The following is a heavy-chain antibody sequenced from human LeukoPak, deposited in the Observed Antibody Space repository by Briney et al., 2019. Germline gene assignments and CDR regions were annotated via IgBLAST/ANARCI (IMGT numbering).Heavy chain of an antibody. CDR1: GFTFSDYY. Sequence: GGSLRPSCAASGFTFSDYYMSWIRQAPGRGLEWVSYISSSGSTIYYADSVKGRFTISRDNAMNSLYLQMNSLRAEDTAVYYCARAEAYGDDGNWFDPWGQGTLVTVSS. CDR2: ISSSGSTI. V-gene: IGHV3-11*01. J-gene: IGHJ5*02. D-gene: IGHD4-17*01. CDR3: ARAEAYGDDGNWFDP.